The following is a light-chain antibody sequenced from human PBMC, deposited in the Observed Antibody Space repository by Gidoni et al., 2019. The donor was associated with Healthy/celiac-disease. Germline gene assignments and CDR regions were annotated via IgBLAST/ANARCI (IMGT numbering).Light chain of an antibody. CDR1: QSLLHSNGYNY. CDR3: MQALQTPLT. V-gene: IGKV2-28*01. J-gene: IGKJ4*01. Sequence: DFVMTKSPLSLPVTPGEPASISCRSSQSLLHSNGYNYLDWYLQKPGQSPQLLIYLGSNRASGVPDRFSGSGSGTDFTLKISRVEAEDVGVYYCMQALQTPLTFGGGTKVEIK. CDR2: LGS.